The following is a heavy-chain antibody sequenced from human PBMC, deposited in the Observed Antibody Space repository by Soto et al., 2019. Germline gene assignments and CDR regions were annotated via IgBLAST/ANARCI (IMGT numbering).Heavy chain of an antibody. V-gene: IGHV3-30-3*01. D-gene: IGHD3-22*01. CDR3: ARDAYYDSSGLAFDS. Sequence: PWGSLRLSCSASVFTVANYAMHGLRQAPGDGLEWVAVITYSGSNKFYADSVKVRFTVSRDNSKNTVSLQMNSLRAEDTAIYYCARDAYYDSSGLAFDSWGQGSLVNVSS. CDR1: VFTVANYA. CDR2: ITYSGSNK. J-gene: IGHJ4*02.